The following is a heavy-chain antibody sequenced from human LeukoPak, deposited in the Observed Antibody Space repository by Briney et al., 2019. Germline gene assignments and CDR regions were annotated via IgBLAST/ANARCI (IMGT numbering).Heavy chain of an antibody. J-gene: IGHJ4*02. D-gene: IGHD5-18*01. CDR2: INHNGST. CDR1: GGSFSGYY. V-gene: IGHV4-34*01. CDR3: ARGDTAMDIDY. Sequence: SETLSLTCAVYGGSFSGYYWSWIRQPPGKGLEWIGEINHNGSTNYNPSLKSRVTISVGTSKNQFSLKLSSVTAADTAVYYCARGDTAMDIDYWGQGTLVTVSS.